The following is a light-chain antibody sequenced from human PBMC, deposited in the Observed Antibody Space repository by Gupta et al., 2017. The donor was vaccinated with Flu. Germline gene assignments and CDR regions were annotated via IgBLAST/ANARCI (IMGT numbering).Light chain of an antibody. V-gene: IGKV3-15*01. J-gene: IGKJ1*01. CDR3: KQGNNCPRT. CDR2: GAS. CDR1: QSVTTN. Sequence: DIVMTQSPSTLSASAGERATLSCRASQSVTTNLIWYQQKPGQAPRLLIYGASTRDTGVPARFSGSGSGTEFTLSISSLQSEDVAIYYCKQGNNCPRTFGQGTKVEI.